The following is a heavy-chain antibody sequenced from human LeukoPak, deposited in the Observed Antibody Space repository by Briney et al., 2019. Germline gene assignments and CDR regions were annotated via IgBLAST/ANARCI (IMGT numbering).Heavy chain of an antibody. V-gene: IGHV3-30*04. CDR1: GFTVSSYA. Sequence: GGSLRLSCAASGFTVSSYAMHWVRQAPGKGLEWVAVISYDGSNKYYADSVKGRFTISRDNSKNTLYLQMNSLRAEDTAVYYCARDPIAVAGTSYFDYWGQGTLVTVSS. D-gene: IGHD6-19*01. J-gene: IGHJ4*02. CDR3: ARDPIAVAGTSYFDY. CDR2: ISYDGSNK.